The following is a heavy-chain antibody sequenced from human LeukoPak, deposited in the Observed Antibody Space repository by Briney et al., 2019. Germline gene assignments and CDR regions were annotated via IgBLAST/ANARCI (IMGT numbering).Heavy chain of an antibody. CDR2: ISSSSSTI. D-gene: IGHD3-10*01. CDR1: GFTFSSYS. CDR3: ARDPMVRATGVFDY. V-gene: IGHV3-48*04. J-gene: IGHJ4*02. Sequence: GGSLRLSCAASGFTFSSYSMNWVRQAPGKGLEWVSYISSSSSTIYYADSVKGRFTISRDNAKNSLYLQMNSLRAEDTAVYYCARDPMVRATGVFDYWGQGTLVTVSS.